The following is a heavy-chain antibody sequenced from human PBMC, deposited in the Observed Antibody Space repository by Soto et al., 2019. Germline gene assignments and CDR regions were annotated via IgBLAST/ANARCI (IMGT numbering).Heavy chain of an antibody. CDR3: ATLPPRIVVSLLPIPT. CDR1: GVSISSGDYY. J-gene: IGHJ5*02. CDR2: IYYSGST. Sequence: PSETLSLTCTVSGVSISSGDYYWSWIRQPPGKGLEWIGYIYYSGSTNYNPSLKSRVTISVDTSKNQFSLKLSSVTAADTAVYYCATLPPRIVVSLLPIPTWGQGILVTVSS. V-gene: IGHV4-61*08. D-gene: IGHD2-21*01.